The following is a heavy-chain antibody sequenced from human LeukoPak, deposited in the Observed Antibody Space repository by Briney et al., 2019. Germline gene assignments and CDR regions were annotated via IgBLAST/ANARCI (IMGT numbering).Heavy chain of an antibody. Sequence: GGSLRLSCAASGFTFSSYGMHWVRQAPGKGLEWVAVISYDGSNKYYADSVKGRFTISRDNSKNTLYLQMNSLRAEDTAVYYCAKDPPYDKTPDAFDIWGQGTMVTVSS. V-gene: IGHV3-30*18. J-gene: IGHJ3*02. D-gene: IGHD3-22*01. CDR1: GFTFSSYG. CDR2: ISYDGSNK. CDR3: AKDPPYDKTPDAFDI.